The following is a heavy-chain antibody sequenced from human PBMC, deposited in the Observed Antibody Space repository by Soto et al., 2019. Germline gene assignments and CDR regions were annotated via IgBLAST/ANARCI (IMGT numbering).Heavy chain of an antibody. V-gene: IGHV3-53*01. Sequence: GGSLRLSCAASGFTVSSNYMSWVRQAPGKGLEWVSVIYSGGSTYYADSVKGRFTISRDNSKNTLYLQMNSLRAEDTAVYYCARDRYYDFWSGYYKDPYYYRMDVWGQGTTVTVSS. CDR1: GFTVSSNY. J-gene: IGHJ6*02. CDR3: ARDRYYDFWSGYYKDPYYYRMDV. D-gene: IGHD3-3*01. CDR2: IYSGGST.